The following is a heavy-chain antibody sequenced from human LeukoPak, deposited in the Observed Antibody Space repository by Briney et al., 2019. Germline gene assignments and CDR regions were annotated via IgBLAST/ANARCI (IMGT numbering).Heavy chain of an antibody. CDR3: ARRGDGGRSFDY. CDR1: GFTFSNAW. CDR2: IKSKTDGGTT. V-gene: IGHV3-15*07. D-gene: IGHD4-23*01. Sequence: GGSLRLSCAASGFTFSNAWMNWVRQAPGKGLEWVGRIKSKTDGGTTDYAAPVKGRFTISRDNSKNTLYLQMNSLRAEDTAVYYCARRGDGGRSFDYWGQGTLVTVSS. J-gene: IGHJ4*02.